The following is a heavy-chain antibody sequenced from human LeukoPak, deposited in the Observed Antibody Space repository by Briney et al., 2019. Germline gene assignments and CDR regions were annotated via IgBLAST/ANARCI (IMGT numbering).Heavy chain of an antibody. V-gene: IGHV4-59*12. Sequence: PSETLSLTCTVAGGSISSYYWGWNRQPPGKGLEWIGYIYYSGSTNYNPSLRGGATISGDTSKNQFSLKLSSVTAADTAVYYCARGRRIYYYDSSGYYGSWGQGTLVTVSS. J-gene: IGHJ5*02. CDR1: GGSISSYY. D-gene: IGHD3-22*01. CDR3: ARGRRIYYYDSSGYYGS. CDR2: IYYSGST.